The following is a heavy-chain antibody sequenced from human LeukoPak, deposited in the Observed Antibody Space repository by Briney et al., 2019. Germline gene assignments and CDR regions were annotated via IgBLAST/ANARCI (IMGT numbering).Heavy chain of an antibody. J-gene: IGHJ4*02. V-gene: IGHV3-7*03. D-gene: IGHD6-19*01. CDR1: GFTFSSYW. CDR3: AKGSFSSGWYYFDY. CDR2: IKQDGSEK. Sequence: GGSLRLSCAASGFTFSSYWMSWVRQAPGKGLEWVASIKQDGSEKYYVDSVKGRFTISRDNAKNSLYLQMNSLRAEDMALYYCAKGSFSSGWYYFDYWGQGTLVTVSS.